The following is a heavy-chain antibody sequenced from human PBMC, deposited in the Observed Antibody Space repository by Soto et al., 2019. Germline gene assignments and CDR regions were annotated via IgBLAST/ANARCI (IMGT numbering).Heavy chain of an antibody. CDR3: AREGDYRTWFEP. Sequence: PSETRSRTWTVSGECIATGAFYGMWIRLQSGKGPEWIGSIFSAGDTYYNPSLKSRVEISLDGSQNRFSLNLRSVTAADTAVYYRAREGDYRTWFEPCGRGTLVTVSS. CDR1: GECIATGAFY. V-gene: IGHV4-31*02. CDR2: IFSAGDT. D-gene: IGHD4-17*01. J-gene: IGHJ5*02.